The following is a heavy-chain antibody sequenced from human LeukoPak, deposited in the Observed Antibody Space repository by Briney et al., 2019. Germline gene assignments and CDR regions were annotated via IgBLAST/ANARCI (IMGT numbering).Heavy chain of an antibody. J-gene: IGHJ4*02. CDR1: GGSISSYY. V-gene: IGHV4-59*08. CDR2: IYYSGST. Sequence: SETLSLTCTVSGGSISSYYWSWIRQPPGKGLEWIGYIYYSGSTNYNPSLKSRVAISVDTSRNQFSLKLSSVTAADTAVYYCARQEVEMAAPIDFWGQGSLVTVSS. CDR3: ARQEVEMAAPIDF. D-gene: IGHD5-24*01.